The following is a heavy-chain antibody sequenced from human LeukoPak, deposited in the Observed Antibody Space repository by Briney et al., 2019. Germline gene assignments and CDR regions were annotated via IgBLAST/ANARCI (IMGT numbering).Heavy chain of an antibody. CDR3: ARGYSTVYYYMDV. D-gene: IGHD4-11*01. V-gene: IGHV4-59*12. Sequence: KPSETLSLTCTVSGGSISTYYWSWIRQPPGKGLEWIGNIYYSGSTNYNPSLKSRVTMSVDTSKNQFSLKLSSVTAADTAVYYCARGYSTVYYYMDVWGKGTTVTVSS. J-gene: IGHJ6*03. CDR1: GGSISTYY. CDR2: IYYSGST.